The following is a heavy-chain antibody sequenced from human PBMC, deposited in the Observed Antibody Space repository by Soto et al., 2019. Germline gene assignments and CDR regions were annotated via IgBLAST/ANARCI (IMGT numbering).Heavy chain of an antibody. CDR3: ARTTGDYYDFWSGYPPHYYYYYYMDV. Sequence: GGSLRLSCAASGFTVSSNYMSWVRQAPGKGLEWVSVIYSGGSTYYADSVKGRFTISRDNSKNTLYLQMNSLRAEDTAVYYCARTTGDYYDFWSGYPPHYYYYYYMDVWGKGTTVTVSS. CDR1: GFTVSSNY. CDR2: IYSGGST. D-gene: IGHD3-3*01. V-gene: IGHV3-66*01. J-gene: IGHJ6*03.